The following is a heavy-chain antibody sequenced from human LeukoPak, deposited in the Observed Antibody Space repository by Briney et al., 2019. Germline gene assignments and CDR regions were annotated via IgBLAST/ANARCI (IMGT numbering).Heavy chain of an antibody. CDR3: QIAGYCSGGSCYSEASDY. D-gene: IGHD2-15*01. V-gene: IGHV3-49*04. CDR2: IRSKAYGGTT. Sequence: GGSLRLSCTASGFTFDDYAMSWVRQAPGKGLEWVGFIRSKAYGGTTEYAASVQGRFTISRDDSINIAYLQMNSLKTEDTAVYYCQIAGYCSGGSCYSEASDYWGQGTLVTVSS. CDR1: GFTFDDYA. J-gene: IGHJ4*02.